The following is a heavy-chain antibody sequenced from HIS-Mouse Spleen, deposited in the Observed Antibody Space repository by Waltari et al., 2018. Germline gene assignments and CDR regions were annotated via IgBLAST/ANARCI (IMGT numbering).Heavy chain of an antibody. CDR1: SSYA. CDR3: ARDKFLGLGMGDY. Sequence: SSYAMHWVRQAPGKGLEWVAVISYDGSNKYYADSVKGRFTISRDNSKNTLYLQMNSLRAEDTAVYYCARDKFLGLGMGDYWGQGTLVTVSS. J-gene: IGHJ4*02. CDR2: ISYDGSNK. D-gene: IGHD7-27*01. V-gene: IGHV3-30-3*01.